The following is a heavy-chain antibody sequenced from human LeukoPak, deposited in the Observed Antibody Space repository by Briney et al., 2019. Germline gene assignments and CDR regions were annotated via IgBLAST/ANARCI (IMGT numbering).Heavy chain of an antibody. Sequence: GRSLRLSCAASGFTFSSYAMHWVRQAPGKGLEWVAVISYDGSNKYYADSVKGRFTISRDNSKNTLYLQMNSLRAEDTAVYYCAKVLYDSSALITWFFDYWGQGTLVTVSS. CDR3: AKVLYDSSALITWFFDY. D-gene: IGHD3-22*01. V-gene: IGHV3-30*04. CDR2: ISYDGSNK. J-gene: IGHJ4*02. CDR1: GFTFSSYA.